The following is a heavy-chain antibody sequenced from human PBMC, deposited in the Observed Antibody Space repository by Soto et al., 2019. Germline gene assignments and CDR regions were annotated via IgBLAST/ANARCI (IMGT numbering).Heavy chain of an antibody. D-gene: IGHD6-19*01. CDR1: VYTCTSYG. CDR2: IIHYSGET. J-gene: IGHJ4*02. CDR3: ARGPLAGSDF. V-gene: IGHV1-18*04. Sequence: ASVKLSFKASVYTCTSYGIDWVRQAPRQWLEWMGWIIHYSGETRYSDKFQDRVTLTTDTSRKTAYMDMRSLKSDDKDVYWCARGPLAGSDFWAQGTLVTVYS.